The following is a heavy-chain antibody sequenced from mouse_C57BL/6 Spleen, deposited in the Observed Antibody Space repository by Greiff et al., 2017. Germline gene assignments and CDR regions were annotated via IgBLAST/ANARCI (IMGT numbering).Heavy chain of an antibody. Sequence: QVQLQQSGAELARPGASVKLSCKASGYTFTSYGISWVKQRTGQGLEWIGEIYPRSGNTYYNEKFKGKATLTADKSSSTAYMELRSLTSEDSAVYFCARGGDSSGYPYAMDYWGQGTSVTVSS. J-gene: IGHJ4*01. D-gene: IGHD3-2*02. V-gene: IGHV1-81*01. CDR2: IYPRSGNT. CDR1: GYTFTSYG. CDR3: ARGGDSSGYPYAMDY.